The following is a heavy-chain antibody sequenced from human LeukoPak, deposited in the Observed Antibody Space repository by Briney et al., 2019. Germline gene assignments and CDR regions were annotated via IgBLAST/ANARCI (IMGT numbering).Heavy chain of an antibody. Sequence: SETLSLACAVSGYSISSASYWGWIRQPPGKGLEWIGNIYHSGSPYYNPSLKSRVTISVDTSKNQFSLKLSSVTAADTAVYYCAREIEWELYYFDYWGQGTLVTVSS. CDR3: AREIEWELYYFDY. CDR2: IYHSGSP. V-gene: IGHV4-38-2*01. D-gene: IGHD1-26*01. J-gene: IGHJ4*02. CDR1: GYSISSASY.